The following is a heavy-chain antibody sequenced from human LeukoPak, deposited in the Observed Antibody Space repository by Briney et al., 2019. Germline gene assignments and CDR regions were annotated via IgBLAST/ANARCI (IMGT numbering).Heavy chain of an antibody. D-gene: IGHD6-13*01. CDR3: AKKTSGSWYGEVYFQH. J-gene: IGHJ1*01. Sequence: RAGGSLRLSCAVSGFTFSSYAMSWARQPPGKGLEWVAAISGSGGSTYYADSVKGRFTISRDNSKNTLYLQMNSLRAEDTAVYYCAKKTSGSWYGEVYFQHWGQGTLVTVSS. V-gene: IGHV3-23*01. CDR2: ISGSGGST. CDR1: GFTFSSYA.